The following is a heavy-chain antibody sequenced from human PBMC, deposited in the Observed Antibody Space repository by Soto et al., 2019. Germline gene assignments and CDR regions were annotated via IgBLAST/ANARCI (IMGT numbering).Heavy chain of an antibody. CDR1: GFTFSSYG. CDR2: IWYDGSNK. D-gene: IGHD4-17*01. CDR3: ARGFRDDYGSGLGGMDV. J-gene: IGHJ6*02. Sequence: GGSLRLSCAASGFTFSSYGMHWVRQAPGKGLEWVAVIWYDGSNKYYADSVKGRFTISRDNSKNTLYLQMNSLRAEDTAVYYCARGFRDDYGSGLGGMDVWGQGTTVTVSS. V-gene: IGHV3-33*01.